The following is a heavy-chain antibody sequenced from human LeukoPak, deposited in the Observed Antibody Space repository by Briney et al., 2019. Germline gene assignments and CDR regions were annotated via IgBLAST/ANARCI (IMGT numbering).Heavy chain of an antibody. Sequence: GGSLRLSCAASGFTFSSYDMQWVRQAPGKGLEWVSTISYDGSNQYYADSVKGRFTISRDNSKNTLYLQMNSLRAGDTAVYYCSWGYSYGLLLYWGQGTLVTVSS. CDR2: ISYDGSNQ. CDR3: SWGYSYGLLLY. CDR1: GFTFSSYD. D-gene: IGHD5-18*01. J-gene: IGHJ4*02. V-gene: IGHV3-30-3*01.